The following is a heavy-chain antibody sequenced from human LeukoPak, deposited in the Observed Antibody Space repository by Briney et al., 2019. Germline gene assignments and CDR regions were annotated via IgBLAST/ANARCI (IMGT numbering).Heavy chain of an antibody. D-gene: IGHD4-17*01. Sequence: ASVKVSCKASGYTFTSYGISWVRQAPGQGLEWMGWISAYNGNTNYAQKLQGRVTMTTDTSTSTAYMELRSLRSDDTAVYYCARVLLYGDYGGALDIWGQGTMVTVSS. CDR3: ARVLLYGDYGGALDI. J-gene: IGHJ3*02. V-gene: IGHV1-18*01. CDR2: ISAYNGNT. CDR1: GYTFTSYG.